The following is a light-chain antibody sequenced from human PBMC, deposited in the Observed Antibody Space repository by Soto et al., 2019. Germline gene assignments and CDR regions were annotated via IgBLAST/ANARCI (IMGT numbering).Light chain of an antibody. CDR1: QDISTW. J-gene: IGKJ2*01. V-gene: IGKV1-12*01. CDR2: GAS. Sequence: DIQMTQSPSSVSASVGDRVTITCRASQDISTWLAWYQQRPGKAPKLLIYGASTVQSGVPSRFRGSGSGTEFTLTISSLQPEDFATYYCEQANSFPITFAQGTTVEIK. CDR3: EQANSFPIT.